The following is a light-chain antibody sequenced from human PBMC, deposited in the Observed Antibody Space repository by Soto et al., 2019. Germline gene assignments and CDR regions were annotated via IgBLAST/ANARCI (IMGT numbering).Light chain of an antibody. CDR1: SSDVGSYNL. J-gene: IGLJ3*02. CDR3: CSYAGSSTWV. V-gene: IGLV2-23*02. CDR2: EVS. Sequence: ALTQPASVSGSPVQSITISCTGTSSDVGSYNLVSWYQQHPGKAPKLMIYEVSKRPSGVSNRFSGSKSGNTASLTISGLQAEDEADYYCCSYAGSSTWVFGGGTKLTVL.